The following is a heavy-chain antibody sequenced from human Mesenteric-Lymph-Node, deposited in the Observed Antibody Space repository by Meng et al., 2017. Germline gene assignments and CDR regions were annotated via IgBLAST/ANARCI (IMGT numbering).Heavy chain of an antibody. CDR3: ARDRGYYDILTGYYAMSYFDY. CDR1: GYTFTGYY. V-gene: IGHV1-2*02. CDR2: INPNSGGT. D-gene: IGHD3-9*01. J-gene: IGHJ4*02. Sequence: ASVKVSCKASGYTFTGYYMHWVRQAPGQGLEWMGWINPNSGGTNYAQKFQGRVTMTRDTSISTAYMELSRLRSDDTAVYYCARDRGYYDILTGYYAMSYFDYWGQGTLVTVSS.